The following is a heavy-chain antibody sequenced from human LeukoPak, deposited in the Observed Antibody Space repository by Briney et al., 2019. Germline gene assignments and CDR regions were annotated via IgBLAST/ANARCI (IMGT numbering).Heavy chain of an antibody. V-gene: IGHV3-9*01. J-gene: IGHJ4*02. CDR2: ISWNSGSI. Sequence: GGSLRLSCAASGFTFDDYAMHWVRQAPGKGREWVSGISWNSGSIGYADSVKGRFTISRDNAKNSLYLQMNSLRAEDTALYYCAKDIGYSSSCFDYWGQGTLVTVSS. D-gene: IGHD6-13*01. CDR3: AKDIGYSSSCFDY. CDR1: GFTFDDYA.